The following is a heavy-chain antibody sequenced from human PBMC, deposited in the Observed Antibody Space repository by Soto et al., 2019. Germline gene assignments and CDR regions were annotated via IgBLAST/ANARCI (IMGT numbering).Heavy chain of an antibody. Sequence: PSETLSLTCTVSDASVWSDSYFWTWIRQPPGKGLEWIAYISHTGDTNYNPSLKSRVTISIDTSRNQFSLTVTSVTAADTAVYFCARIVVGVTVDLWGRGSLVTVSS. CDR2: ISHTGDT. CDR1: DASVWSDSYF. D-gene: IGHD1-26*01. V-gene: IGHV4-61*01. J-gene: IGHJ4*02. CDR3: ARIVVGVTVDL.